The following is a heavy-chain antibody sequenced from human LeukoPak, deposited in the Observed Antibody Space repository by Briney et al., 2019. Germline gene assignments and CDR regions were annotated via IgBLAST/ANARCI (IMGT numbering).Heavy chain of an antibody. D-gene: IGHD6-19*01. J-gene: IGHJ6*02. CDR1: GYTFTGYY. V-gene: IGHV1-2*06. CDR2: INPNSGGT. Sequence: ASVKVSCKASGYTFTGYYMHWVRQAPGQGLEWMGRINPNSGGTNYAQKFQGRVTMTRDTSISTAYMELSSLRSEDTAVYYCATEQVAVAGYYYYGMDVWGQGTTVTVSS. CDR3: ATEQVAVAGYYYYGMDV.